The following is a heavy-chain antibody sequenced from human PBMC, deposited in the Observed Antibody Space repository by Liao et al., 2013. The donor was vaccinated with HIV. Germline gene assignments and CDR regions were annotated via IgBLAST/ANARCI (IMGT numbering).Heavy chain of an antibody. J-gene: IGHJ6*03. CDR3: VRTVEQWLPPDYYYYYMDV. D-gene: IGHD6-19*01. V-gene: IGHV4-61*10. CDR2: IHYTGSS. CDR1: GGSISSGSYY. Sequence: QVQLQESGPGLVKPSQTLSLSCTVSGGSISSGSYYWTWIRQPAGKGLEWIGYIHYTGSSKYNHSLKSRVTISLDTSKNQFSLRLSSVTAADTAIYYCVRTVEQWLPPDYYYYYMDVWGKGTTVTVSS.